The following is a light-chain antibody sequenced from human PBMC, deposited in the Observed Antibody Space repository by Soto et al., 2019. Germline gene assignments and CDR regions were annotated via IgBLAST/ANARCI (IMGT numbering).Light chain of an antibody. J-gene: IGKJ1*01. CDR2: AAS. CDR3: QRLQA. Sequence: DIQLTQSPSFLSASVGDRVTITCRASQGISSYLAWYQQIPGKAPKLLIFAASTLQSGVASRFSGSGSGTEFTLTISDLQPEDFATYYCQRLQAFGQGTRVEMK. CDR1: QGISSY. V-gene: IGKV1-9*01.